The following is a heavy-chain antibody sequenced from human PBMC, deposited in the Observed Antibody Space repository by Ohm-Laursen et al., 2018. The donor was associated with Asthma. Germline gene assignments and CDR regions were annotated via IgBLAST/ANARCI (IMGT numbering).Heavy chain of an antibody. CDR2: IYPGGAT. V-gene: IGHV3-53*01. D-gene: IGHD3-10*01. J-gene: IGHJ3*01. Sequence: GSLRLSCTASGFSVSRHFMNWIRQGPEKGLEWVSDIYPGGATFYADSVKGRFTISRDDSKSTLNLQMSSLRGDDTAVYYCARGQGSGDISGSDPFDLWGQGTTVGVSS. CDR1: GFSVSRHF. CDR3: ARGQGSGDISGSDPFDL.